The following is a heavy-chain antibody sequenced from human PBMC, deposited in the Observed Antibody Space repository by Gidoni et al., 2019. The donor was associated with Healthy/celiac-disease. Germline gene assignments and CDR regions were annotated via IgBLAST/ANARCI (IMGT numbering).Heavy chain of an antibody. V-gene: IGHV1-46*01. Sequence: EVKKPGASVKVSCKASGYTFTSYYMHWVRQAPGQGLEWMVIINPSVGSTSYAQKFQGRVTMTRDTSTSTVYMELSSLRSEDTAVYYCAREGTEAGTDYWGQGTLVTVSS. D-gene: IGHD6-13*01. CDR2: INPSVGST. CDR1: GYTFTSYY. J-gene: IGHJ4*02. CDR3: AREGTEAGTDY.